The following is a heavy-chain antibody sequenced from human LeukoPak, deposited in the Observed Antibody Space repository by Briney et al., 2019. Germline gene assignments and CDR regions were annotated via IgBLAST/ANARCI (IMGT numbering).Heavy chain of an antibody. CDR2: INCNSGGT. CDR3: ARDLTSTPNWEFDY. D-gene: IGHD1-26*01. V-gene: IGHV1-2*06. J-gene: IGHJ4*02. CDR1: GYTFADYF. Sequence: ASVKVSCKAPGYTFADYFIQWVRQAPGQGLEWVGRINCNSGGTEYAQKFQGRVTMTRDTSINTAYVEVSSLKSDDTAVYYCARDLTSTPNWEFDYWGQGTLVTVSS.